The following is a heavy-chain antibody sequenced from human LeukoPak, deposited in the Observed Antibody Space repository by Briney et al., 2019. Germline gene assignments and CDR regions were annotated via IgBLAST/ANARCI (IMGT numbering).Heavy chain of an antibody. Sequence: ASVKVSCKASGYTFTSYYMHWVRRAPGQGLEWMGIINPSGGSTSYAQKFQGRVAMTRDTSTSTVYMELSSLRSEDTAVYYCARSGTDYGDYDWYFDLWGRGTLVTVSS. J-gene: IGHJ2*01. D-gene: IGHD4-17*01. CDR1: GYTFTSYY. CDR2: INPSGGST. V-gene: IGHV1-46*01. CDR3: ARSGTDYGDYDWYFDL.